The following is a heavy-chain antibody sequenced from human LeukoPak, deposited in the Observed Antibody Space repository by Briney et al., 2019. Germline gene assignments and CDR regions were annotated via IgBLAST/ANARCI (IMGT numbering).Heavy chain of an antibody. CDR1: GGSISSSSYY. CDR3: ARGSLGDSVWYYFDY. CDR2: IYYSGST. V-gene: IGHV4-39*07. D-gene: IGHD4-17*01. J-gene: IGHJ4*02. Sequence: PSETLSHTCTVSGGSISSSSYYWGWIRQPPGKGLEWIGSIYYSGSTYYNPSLMSRATMSVDTSKNQFSLKLSSVTAADTAVYFCARGSLGDSVWYYFDYWGQGTLVTVSS.